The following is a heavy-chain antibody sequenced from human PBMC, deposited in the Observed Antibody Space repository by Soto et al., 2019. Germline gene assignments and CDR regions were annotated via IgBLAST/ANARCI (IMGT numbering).Heavy chain of an antibody. V-gene: IGHV2-5*02. D-gene: IGHD2-2*01. Sequence: QITLKEPGPTLVKPTQTLTLTCSCSGFSLITNGVGVGWIRQPPGKALEWLALIYWDDDKRYSQSLKSRLTITRDTSKNQVVLTMTNMDPVDTATYYCAHSGDYQAFDIWGQGTLVTVSS. CDR2: IYWDDDK. J-gene: IGHJ3*02. CDR3: AHSGDYQAFDI. CDR1: GFSLITNGVG.